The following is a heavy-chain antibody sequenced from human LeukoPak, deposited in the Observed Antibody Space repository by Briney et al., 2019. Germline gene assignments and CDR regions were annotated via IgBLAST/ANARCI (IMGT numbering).Heavy chain of an antibody. CDR3: ARAGDSGYGDFDP. D-gene: IGHD5-12*01. CDR1: GFTFSDYY. Sequence: GGSLRLSCAASGFTFSDYYMSWIRQAPGKGLEWVSYISSSGSTIYYADSVEGRFTISRDNAKSSLYLQMNSLRAEDTAVYYCARAGDSGYGDFDPWGQGTLVTVSS. V-gene: IGHV3-11*01. CDR2: ISSSGSTI. J-gene: IGHJ5*02.